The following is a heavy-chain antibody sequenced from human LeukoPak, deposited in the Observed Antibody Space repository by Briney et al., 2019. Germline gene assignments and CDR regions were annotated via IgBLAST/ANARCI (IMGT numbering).Heavy chain of an antibody. V-gene: IGHV3-30-3*01. Sequence: GRSLRLSCAASGFTFSSYAMHWVRQAPGKGLEWVAVISYDGSNKYYADSVKGRFTISRDNSKNTLYLQMNSLRAEDTAVYYCARDHRSIAVAGRSDYWGQGTLVTVSS. CDR1: GFTFSSYA. CDR3: ARDHRSIAVAGRSDY. CDR2: ISYDGSNK. D-gene: IGHD6-19*01. J-gene: IGHJ4*02.